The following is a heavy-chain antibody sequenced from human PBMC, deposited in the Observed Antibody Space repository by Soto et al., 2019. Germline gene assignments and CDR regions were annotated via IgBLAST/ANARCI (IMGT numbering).Heavy chain of an antibody. V-gene: IGHV4-39*01. D-gene: IGHD3-3*01. J-gene: IGHJ4*02. CDR3: VRLRGSGYPAYFDS. Sequence: PSETLSLTCTVSGVSITRSSYSWGWFRQSPGKGLEWIGNAHHHSGNSYYNPSLTSVFTISMDTSTNEFFLNVKSVTASDTATYYCVRLRGSGYPAYFDSWGQGTLVTVS. CDR2: AHHHSGNS. CDR1: GVSITRSSYS.